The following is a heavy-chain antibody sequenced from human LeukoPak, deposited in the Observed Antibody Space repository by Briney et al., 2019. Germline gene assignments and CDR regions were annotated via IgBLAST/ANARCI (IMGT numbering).Heavy chain of an antibody. V-gene: IGHV3-21*01. Sequence: PGGSLRLSCAASGFTFSSCTMNWVRQAPGKGLEWVSSISSSSSYMYYADSVKGRFTISRDNAKNSLYLQMNSLRAEDTAVYYCAKDREISYYYYYMDVWGKGTTVTISS. CDR1: GFTFSSCT. J-gene: IGHJ6*03. CDR3: AKDREISYYYYYMDV. CDR2: ISSSSSYM. D-gene: IGHD3-10*01.